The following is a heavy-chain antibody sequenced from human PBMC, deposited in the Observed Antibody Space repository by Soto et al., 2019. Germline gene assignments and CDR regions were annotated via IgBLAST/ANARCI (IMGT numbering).Heavy chain of an antibody. J-gene: IGHJ6*02. CDR3: ARDSGGTTVAFGMDV. CDR1: GGTFLSYA. Sequence: QVQLVQSGAEVKKPGSSVKVSCKASGGTFLSYAISWVRHAPGQGLEWMGGIIPIFGTANYAQKFQGRVTITADESTSTAYMALSSLRSEDTAVYSCARDSGGTTVAFGMDVWGQGTMVTVSS. CDR2: IIPIFGTA. V-gene: IGHV1-69*01. D-gene: IGHD4-17*01.